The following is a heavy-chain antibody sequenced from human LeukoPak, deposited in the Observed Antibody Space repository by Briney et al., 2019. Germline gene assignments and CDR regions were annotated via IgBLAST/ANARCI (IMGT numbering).Heavy chain of an antibody. Sequence: GGSLRLSCVASGFTFSSYAMTWVRQAPGKGLQWVSSISGSGAGTYYADSVKGRFTISRDNSKNSLYLQMNSLRAEDTALFFCARGYLSSSSLAPIDYWGQGTLVTVS. CDR1: GFTFSSYA. D-gene: IGHD6-6*01. CDR2: ISGSGAGT. CDR3: ARGYLSSSSLAPIDY. J-gene: IGHJ4*02. V-gene: IGHV3-23*01.